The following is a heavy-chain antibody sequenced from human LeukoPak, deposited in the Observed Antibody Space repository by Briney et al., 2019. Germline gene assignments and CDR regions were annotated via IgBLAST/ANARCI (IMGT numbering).Heavy chain of an antibody. CDR2: INAGNGNT. Sequence: ASVKVSCKASGYTFTSYAMHWVRQAPGQRLEWMGWINAGNGNTKYSQEFQGRVTITRDTSASTAYMELGSLRSEDMAVYYCARGDYYYDSSGYYGDAFDIWGQGTMVTVSS. CDR3: ARGDYYYDSSGYYGDAFDI. D-gene: IGHD3-22*01. J-gene: IGHJ3*02. CDR1: GYTFTSYA. V-gene: IGHV1-3*03.